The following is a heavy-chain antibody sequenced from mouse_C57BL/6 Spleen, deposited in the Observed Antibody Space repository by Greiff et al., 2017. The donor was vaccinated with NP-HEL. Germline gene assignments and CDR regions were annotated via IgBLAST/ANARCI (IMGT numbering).Heavy chain of an antibody. V-gene: IGHV5-9*01. Sequence: EVQRVESGGGLVKPGGSLKLSCAASGFTFSSYTMSWVRQTPEKRLEWVATISGGGGNTYYPDSVKGRFTISRDNAKNTLYLQMSSLRSEDTAFYYCASRWLLGAMDYWGQGTSVTVSS. CDR2: ISGGGGNT. CDR3: ASRWLLGAMDY. CDR1: GFTFSSYT. J-gene: IGHJ4*01. D-gene: IGHD2-3*01.